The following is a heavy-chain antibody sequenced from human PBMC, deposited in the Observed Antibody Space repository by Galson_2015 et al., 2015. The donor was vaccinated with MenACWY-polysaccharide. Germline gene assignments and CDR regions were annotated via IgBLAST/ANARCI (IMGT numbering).Heavy chain of an antibody. D-gene: IGHD6-6*01. V-gene: IGHV3-30*18. CDR2: ISYDGSNK. J-gene: IGHJ6*02. CDR1: GFTVSSNS. CDR3: AKVPYSSSSEGAYYYYYYGMDV. Sequence: SLRLSCAASGFTVSSNSMSWVRQAPGKGLEWVAVISYDGSNKYYADSVKGRFTISRDNSKNTLYLQMNSLRAEDTAVYYCAKVPYSSSSEGAYYYYYYGMDVWGQGTTVTVSS.